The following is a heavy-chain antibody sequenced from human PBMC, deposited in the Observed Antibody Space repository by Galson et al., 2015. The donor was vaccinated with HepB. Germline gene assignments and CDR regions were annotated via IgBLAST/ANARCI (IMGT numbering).Heavy chain of an antibody. CDR3: TTTRHASGVSPAC. Sequence: SLRLSCAAAGFTFSSFAMTWVRQAPGKGLEWVSGITNSGDITNYADSVKGRLTISRDNSKNMLYLQMNRLRAEDTALYYCTTTRHASGVSPACWGQGILVTVSS. CDR1: GFTFSSFA. J-gene: IGHJ4*02. V-gene: IGHV3-23*01. D-gene: IGHD6-25*01. CDR2: ITNSGDIT.